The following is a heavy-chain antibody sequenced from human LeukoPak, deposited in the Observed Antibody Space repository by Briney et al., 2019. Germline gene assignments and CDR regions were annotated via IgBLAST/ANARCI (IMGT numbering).Heavy chain of an antibody. CDR3: ATDYWGSINY. Sequence: GGSLRLSYAASGFTFSSYSMNWVRQAPGKGLEWVSRISSDGSSTSYADSVKGRFTISRDNAKNTLYLQMNSLRVEDTAVYYCATDYWGSINYWGQGSLVTVSS. J-gene: IGHJ4*02. D-gene: IGHD7-27*01. CDR2: ISSDGSST. V-gene: IGHV3-74*01. CDR1: GFTFSSYS.